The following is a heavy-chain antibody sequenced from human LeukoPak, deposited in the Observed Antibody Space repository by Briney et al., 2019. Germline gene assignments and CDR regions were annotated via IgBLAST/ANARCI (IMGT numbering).Heavy chain of an antibody. D-gene: IGHD6-19*01. CDR2: ISSSSSYI. CDR3: ARGRSSGWFDY. Sequence: GGSLRLSCAASGFTFSSYSMNWARQAPGKGLEWVSSISSSSSYIYYADSVKGRFTISRDNAKNSLYLQMNSLRAEDTAVYYCARGRSSGWFDYWGQGTLVTVSS. V-gene: IGHV3-21*01. CDR1: GFTFSSYS. J-gene: IGHJ4*02.